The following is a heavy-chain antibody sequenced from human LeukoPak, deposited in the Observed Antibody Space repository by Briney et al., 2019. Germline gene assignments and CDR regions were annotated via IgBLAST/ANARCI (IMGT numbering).Heavy chain of an antibody. D-gene: IGHD3-16*02. CDR2: ISGSGGST. CDR3: AKDTRYAEYFQH. J-gene: IGHJ1*01. Sequence: GGSLRLSCPASGFTFSSYAMSWVGRAPGKGLEWVSAISGSGGSTYYADSVKGRFTISRDNSKNTLYLQMNSLRAEDTAVYYCAKDTRYAEYFQHWGQGTLVTVSS. V-gene: IGHV3-23*01. CDR1: GFTFSSYA.